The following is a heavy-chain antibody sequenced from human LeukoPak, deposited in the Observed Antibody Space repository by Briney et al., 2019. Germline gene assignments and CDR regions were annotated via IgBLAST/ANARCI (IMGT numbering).Heavy chain of an antibody. D-gene: IGHD6-6*01. CDR1: GFTFSDHY. J-gene: IGHJ1*01. CDR2: ISSSGSTI. Sequence: PGGSLRLSCAASGFTFSDHYMSWIRQAPGKGLEWLSCISSSGSTIYYADSVKGRFTISRDNAKNSLYLQLNSLSVDDTAVYYCAIYRSLSGHLDWGQGTLVTVSS. V-gene: IGHV3-11*04. CDR3: AIYRSLSGHLD.